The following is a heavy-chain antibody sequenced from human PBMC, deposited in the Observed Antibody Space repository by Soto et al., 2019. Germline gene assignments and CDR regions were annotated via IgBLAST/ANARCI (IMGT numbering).Heavy chain of an antibody. V-gene: IGHV4-39*02. Sequence: SETLSLTCSVSGGSINYNSYYWGWIRQPPGKGLEWVGGIFYTGTTYYSPSLKDRVTISVDTSKNSFSLNLTSVTAAATAVYFCARLVVVAPVANAWGQGTLVTVSS. J-gene: IGHJ5*02. CDR1: GGSINYNSYY. CDR2: IFYTGTT. D-gene: IGHD2-2*01. CDR3: ARLVVVAPVANA.